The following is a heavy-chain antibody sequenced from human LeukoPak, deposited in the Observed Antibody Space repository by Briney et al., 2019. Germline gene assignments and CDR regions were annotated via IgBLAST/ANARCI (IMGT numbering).Heavy chain of an antibody. CDR1: GASISNLY. CDR2: MLYSGST. CDR3: ARSDIWGSYRFLDY. V-gene: IGHV4-59*08. Sequence: RPSETLSLTCTVSGASISNLYWSWIRQAPGQGLEWIGYMLYSGSTNQKPSLRSRVTISVDTSKNQVSLKLSSVTAADTAVYYCARSDIWGSYRFLDYWGQGILVTVSS. D-gene: IGHD3-16*02. J-gene: IGHJ4*01.